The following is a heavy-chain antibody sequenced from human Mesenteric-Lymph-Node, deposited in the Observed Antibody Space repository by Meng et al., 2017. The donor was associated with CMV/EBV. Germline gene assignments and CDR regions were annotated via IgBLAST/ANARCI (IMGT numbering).Heavy chain of an antibody. CDR1: GFSLSTSGVG. CDR3: AHSSGIAAAGPFYFDY. CDR2: IYWDDDK. J-gene: IGHJ4*02. D-gene: IGHD6-13*01. Sequence: QITLKESGPTLLKPTQTLTLTCTFSGFSLSTSGVGVGWIRQPPGKALEWLAPIYWDDDKRYSPSLKSRLTITKDTSKNQVVLTMTNMDPVDTATYYCAHSSGIAAAGPFYFDYWGQGTLVTVSS. V-gene: IGHV2-5*02.